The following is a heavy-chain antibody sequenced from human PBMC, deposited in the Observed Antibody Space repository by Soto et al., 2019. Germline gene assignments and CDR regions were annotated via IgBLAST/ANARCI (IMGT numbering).Heavy chain of an antibody. V-gene: IGHV4-30-4*01. CDR1: GDSISSADYY. D-gene: IGHD1-1*01. CDR3: ARDLWVEPELYYYGMDV. Sequence: SETLSLTCTVSGDSISSADYYWSWIRQTPGKGLEWIGHIFYSGTTYYNPSLKSRLTISVDTSKNHFSLRLTSVTAADTAVYYCARDLWVEPELYYYGMDVWGQGPTVTVSS. J-gene: IGHJ6*02. CDR2: IFYSGTT.